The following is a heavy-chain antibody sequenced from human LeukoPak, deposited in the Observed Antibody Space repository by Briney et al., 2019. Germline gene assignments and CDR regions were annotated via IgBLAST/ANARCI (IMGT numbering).Heavy chain of an antibody. Sequence: GGSLRLSCAASGFTFSSYGLHWVRQAPGKGLEWVAFIPYDGSNKYYADSVKGRFTISRDNSKNTLYLQMNSLRAEDTAVYYCASTSSYHFDYWGPGTLVTVSS. CDR1: GFTFSSYG. D-gene: IGHD2-2*01. V-gene: IGHV3-30*02. CDR2: IPYDGSNK. CDR3: ASTSSYHFDY. J-gene: IGHJ4*02.